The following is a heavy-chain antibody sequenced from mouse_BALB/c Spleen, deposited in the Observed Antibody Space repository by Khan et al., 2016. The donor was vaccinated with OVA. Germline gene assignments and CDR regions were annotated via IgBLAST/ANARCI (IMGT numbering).Heavy chain of an antibody. CDR1: GYTFTTYY. Sequence: QVQLKESGPELVKPGASVRISCKASGYTFTTYYIHWVKQRPGQGLEWIGWIYPGSFNTDYSEKFKGKATLTADKSSTTAYMQLSSLTSEDSAVYFCARDDYFWGDAMDYWGQGTSVTVSS. CDR2: IYPGSFNT. CDR3: ARDDYFWGDAMDY. V-gene: IGHV1S56*01. D-gene: IGHD2-4*01. J-gene: IGHJ4*01.